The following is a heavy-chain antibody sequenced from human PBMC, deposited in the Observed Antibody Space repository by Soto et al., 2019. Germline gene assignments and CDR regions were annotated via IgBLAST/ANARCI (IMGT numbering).Heavy chain of an antibody. Sequence: QITLRESGPPLVKPTQTLTLTCTFSGFSVSTSGVGVAWIRQPPGKALEWLALIYWDGDERYSPFLQSRVTITKDTSKNHVVLTMTNMDPVDTATYYCAHKGGRGAGMDVWGQGTTVTVSS. J-gene: IGHJ6*02. D-gene: IGHD2-15*01. CDR1: GFSVSTSGVG. CDR3: AHKGGRGAGMDV. CDR2: IYWDGDE. V-gene: IGHV2-5*02.